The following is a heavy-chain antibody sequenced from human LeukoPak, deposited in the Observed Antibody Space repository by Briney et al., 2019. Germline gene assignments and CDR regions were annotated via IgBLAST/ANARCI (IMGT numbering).Heavy chain of an antibody. CDR1: GGSLSGYY. V-gene: IGHV4-34*01. CDR2: INHSGST. CDR3: ARQRYDYVWGSYRYRPGFDY. J-gene: IGHJ4*02. Sequence: SETLSLTCAVSGGSLSGYYWTWIRQPPGKGLEWIGEINHSGSTNYNPSLKSRVTISVDTSKNQFSLKLSSVTAADTAVYYCARQRYDYVWGSYRYRPGFDYWGQGTLVTVSS. D-gene: IGHD3-16*02.